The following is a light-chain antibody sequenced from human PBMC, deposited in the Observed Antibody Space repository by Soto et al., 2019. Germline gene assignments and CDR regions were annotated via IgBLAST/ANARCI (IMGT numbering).Light chain of an antibody. Sequence: DIQMTQSPSTLSASLGDRVTITCRASESIGSFLAWYQQKAGKAPKLLICKASTLQIEVPSRFSGSGSGTDFTLTINGLQPDDFATYYCQEYVSYSALAFGGGTKVEIK. CDR1: ESIGSF. J-gene: IGKJ4*01. CDR3: QEYVSYSALA. V-gene: IGKV1-5*03. CDR2: KAS.